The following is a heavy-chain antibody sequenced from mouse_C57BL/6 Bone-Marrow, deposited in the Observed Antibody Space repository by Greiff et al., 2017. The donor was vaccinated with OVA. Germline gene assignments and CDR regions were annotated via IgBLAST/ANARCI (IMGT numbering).Heavy chain of an antibody. V-gene: IGHV7-3*01. CDR2: IRNKANGFTT. Sequence: EVMLVESGGGLVQPGGSLSLSCAASGFTFTDYYMSWVRQPPGKALEWLGFIRNKANGFTTEYSASVKGRFTISRDNSQSILYLQMNALRAEDSATYYCARYIPGDYAMDYWGQGTSVTVSS. CDR3: ARYIPGDYAMDY. J-gene: IGHJ4*01. CDR1: GFTFTDYY.